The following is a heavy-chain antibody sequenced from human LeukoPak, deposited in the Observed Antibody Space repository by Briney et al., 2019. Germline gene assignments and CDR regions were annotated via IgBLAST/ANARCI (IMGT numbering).Heavy chain of an antibody. CDR3: VQDWAWGAFGY. V-gene: IGHV3-23*01. Sequence: PGGSLRLSCATSGFTFSSYEVNCVRQARGKGLEWVSGITGAGHTYYADSVQCRFTIYRDNSKNTLYLQMNRLGAEDTAIYYCVQDWAWGAFGYWGQGTLVTVSS. J-gene: IGHJ4*02. CDR1: GFTFSSYE. D-gene: IGHD7-27*01. CDR2: ITGAGHT.